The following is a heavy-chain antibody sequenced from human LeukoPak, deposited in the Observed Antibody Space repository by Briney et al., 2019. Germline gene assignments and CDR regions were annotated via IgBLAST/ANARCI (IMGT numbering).Heavy chain of an antibody. D-gene: IGHD2-2*01. CDR2: IYYSGST. CDR1: GGSISSYY. Sequence: PSETLSLTCTVSGGSISSYYWSWIRQPPGKGLEWIGYIYYSGSTNYNPSLKSRVTISVDTSKNQFSLKLSSVTAADTAVYYCATFGRGYCSSTSCRMGAFDIWGQGTMVTVSS. V-gene: IGHV4-59*12. CDR3: ATFGRGYCSSTSCRMGAFDI. J-gene: IGHJ3*02.